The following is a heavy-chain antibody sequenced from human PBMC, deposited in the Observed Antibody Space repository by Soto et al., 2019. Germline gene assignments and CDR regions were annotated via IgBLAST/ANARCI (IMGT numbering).Heavy chain of an antibody. V-gene: IGHV3-48*04. D-gene: IGHD2-21*01. CDR1: GFTFSNYG. CDR2: INAPGETK. CDR3: ARDPEGINDFDY. J-gene: IGHJ4*02. Sequence: EVQLVESGGGLVQPGGSPRLSCAASGFTFSNYGMNWARQAPGRGLEWVTHINAPGETKSYSDSVKGRFTISRDDAKNSLYLQMNSLTADDTAIYYCARDPEGINDFDYWGQGTLVTVSS.